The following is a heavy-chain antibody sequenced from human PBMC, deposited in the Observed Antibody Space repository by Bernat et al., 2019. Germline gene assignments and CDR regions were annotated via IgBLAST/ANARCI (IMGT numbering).Heavy chain of an antibody. CDR2: IYYSGST. CDR1: GGSISSSSYY. CDR3: ARERYGIVATIMNY. Sequence: QLQLQESGPGLVKPSETLSLTCTVSGGSISSSSYYWGWIRQPPGKGLEWIGSIYYSGSTYYNPSLKSRVTISVDTSKNQFSLKLSSLTAADTAVYYCARERYGIVATIMNYWGQGTLVTVSS. J-gene: IGHJ4*02. V-gene: IGHV4-39*02. D-gene: IGHD5-12*01.